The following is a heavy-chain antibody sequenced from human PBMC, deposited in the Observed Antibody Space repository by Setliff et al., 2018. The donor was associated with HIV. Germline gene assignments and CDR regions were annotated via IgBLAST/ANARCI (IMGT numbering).Heavy chain of an antibody. J-gene: IGHJ5*02. V-gene: IGHV4-34*01. CDR1: GGSLGGFY. D-gene: IGHD3-10*01. CDR3: ARGQGGYYYGSGSYPNWFDP. CDR2: INHRGST. Sequence: PSETLSLTCSVYGGSLGGFYWSWIRQSPGKGVEWIGEINHRGSTDYTPSLKSRLTISLDTSKNQFSLKLSSVTAADTAVYYCARGQGGYYYGSGSYPNWFDPWGQGSLVTISS.